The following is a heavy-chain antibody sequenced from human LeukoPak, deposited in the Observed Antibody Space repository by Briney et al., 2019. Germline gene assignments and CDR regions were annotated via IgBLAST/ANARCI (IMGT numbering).Heavy chain of an antibody. D-gene: IGHD2-2*01. Sequence: GASVKVSCKASGYTFTSYYMHWVRQAPGQGLEWMGIINPSGGSTSYAQKFQGRVTMTRDTSTSTVYMELSSLRSEDTAVYYCARDVVPAAIGRYYFDYWGQGTLVTVSS. J-gene: IGHJ4*02. CDR2: INPSGGST. CDR3: ARDVVPAAIGRYYFDY. V-gene: IGHV1-46*01. CDR1: GYTFTSYY.